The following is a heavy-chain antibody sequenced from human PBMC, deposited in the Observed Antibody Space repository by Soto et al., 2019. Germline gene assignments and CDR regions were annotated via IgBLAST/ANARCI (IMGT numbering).Heavy chain of an antibody. J-gene: IGHJ4*02. CDR2: ISGSGGST. Sequence: EVQLLESGGGLVQPGGSLRLSCEASGFTFSSNAMSWVRQAPGKGLEWVSAISGSGGSTYYADSVKGRFTISRDNSKNTLYLQMNSLRAEDTAVYYCAKDSSGKNGLGYWGQGTLVTVSS. CDR3: AKDSSGKNGLGY. D-gene: IGHD3-22*01. V-gene: IGHV3-23*01. CDR1: GFTFSSNA.